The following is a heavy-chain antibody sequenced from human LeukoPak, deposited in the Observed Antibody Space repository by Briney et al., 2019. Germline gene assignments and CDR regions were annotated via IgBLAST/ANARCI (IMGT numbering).Heavy chain of an antibody. J-gene: IGHJ4*02. CDR2: INYDGTTT. Sequence: GGSLRLSCAAPGFNFSSYWMHCVRQAPGKGLVSISRINYDGTTTTYADSVKGQFTISRDNAKNTLSLQMNSLRDAVTAAFYCGRGRPRGYSGYVIDYWGQGTPITGSA. V-gene: IGHV3-74*03. D-gene: IGHD5-12*01. CDR3: GRGRPRGYSGYVIDY. CDR1: GFNFSSYW.